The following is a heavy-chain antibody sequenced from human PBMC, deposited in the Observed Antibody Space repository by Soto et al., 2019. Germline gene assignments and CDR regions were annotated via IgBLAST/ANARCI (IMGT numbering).Heavy chain of an antibody. V-gene: IGHV1-69*13. Sequence: GGSMKVPFQAFAWTLRQYVISWVGQAPGQGREGMGWITPIFGTANYAQKSQGRVTITADEPTSTAYMELSSRRSEDTAGYYWARVVGPGSPRKIAIVVVTGGAFDIWGQGTMVTVSS. CDR1: AWTLRQYV. J-gene: IGHJ3*02. CDR3: ARVVGPGSPRKIAIVVVTGGAFDI. CDR2: ITPIFGTA. D-gene: IGHD2-21*02.